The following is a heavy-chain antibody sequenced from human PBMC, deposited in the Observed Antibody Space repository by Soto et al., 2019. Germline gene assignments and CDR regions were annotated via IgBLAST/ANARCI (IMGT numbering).Heavy chain of an antibody. D-gene: IGHD2-2*01. CDR2: IYYSRST. CDR1: GGSISSGGYY. J-gene: IGHJ6*02. Sequence: QVQLQESGPGLVKPSQTLSLTCTVSGGSISSGGYYWSWIRQHPGKGLEWIGYIYYSRSTYYNPSLTSRVPISVDTSKNQFSLKLSSVTAADTAVYYCARAPGRYCISTSCSYGMDVWGQGTTVTVSS. V-gene: IGHV4-31*03. CDR3: ARAPGRYCISTSCSYGMDV.